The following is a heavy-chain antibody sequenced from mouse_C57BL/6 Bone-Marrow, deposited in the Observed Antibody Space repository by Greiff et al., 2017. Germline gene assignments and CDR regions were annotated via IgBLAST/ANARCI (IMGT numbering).Heavy chain of an antibody. D-gene: IGHD1-1*01. J-gene: IGHJ3*01. CDR3: ARRPSLTAGFAY. Sequence: VQLQQSGAELVKPGASVKLSCKASGYTFTSYWMQWVKQRPGQGLEWIGEIDPSDSYTNYNQKFKGKATLTVDTSSSTAYMQLSSLTSEDSAVYYCARRPSLTAGFAYWGQGTLVTVSA. CDR2: IDPSDSYT. CDR1: GYTFTSYW. V-gene: IGHV1-50*01.